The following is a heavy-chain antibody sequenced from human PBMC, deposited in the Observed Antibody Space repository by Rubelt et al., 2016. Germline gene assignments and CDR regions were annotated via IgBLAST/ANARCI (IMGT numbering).Heavy chain of an antibody. J-gene: IGHJ6*01. CDR3: ASRYHYGMDV. CDR2: INQDGSET. V-gene: IGHV3-7*01. Sequence: QLVESGGGVVQPGGSLRLSCAASGFKFSSSGMSWVRQAPGKGLEWVANINQDGSETYYVDSVKGRFTISRDNDKNSLYLQMNGLRVEDTGIYYWASRYHYGMDVWGQGTTVSVSS. D-gene: IGHD3-16*02. CDR1: GFKFSSSG.